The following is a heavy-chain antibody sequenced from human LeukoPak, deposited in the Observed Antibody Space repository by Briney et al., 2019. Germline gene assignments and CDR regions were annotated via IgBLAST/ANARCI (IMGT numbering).Heavy chain of an antibody. V-gene: IGHV4-59*01. D-gene: IGHD5-18*01. CDR2: IYYSGST. CDR1: GGSISSYY. CDR3: ARGGIQLWLYVLDY. Sequence: SETLALTCTVSGGSISSYYWSWIRQPPGKGLEWIGYIYYSGSTNYNPSLKSRVTISVDTSTNQFPLKLSSVPAADTAVYYCARGGIQLWLYVLDYWGQGTLVTVSS. J-gene: IGHJ4*02.